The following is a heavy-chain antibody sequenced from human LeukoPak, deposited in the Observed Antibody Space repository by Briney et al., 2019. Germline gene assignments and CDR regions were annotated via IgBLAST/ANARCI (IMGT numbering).Heavy chain of an antibody. CDR1: GYTFTGYY. V-gene: IGHV1-2*02. CDR3: ARVLAARDYFDY. Sequence: ASVKVSCKASGYTFTGYYMHWVRQAPGQGLEWMGWINPNSGGTNYAQKLQGRVTMTTDTSTSTAYVELRSLRSDDTAVYYCARVLAARDYFDYWGQGTLVTVSS. D-gene: IGHD6-6*01. CDR2: INPNSGGT. J-gene: IGHJ4*02.